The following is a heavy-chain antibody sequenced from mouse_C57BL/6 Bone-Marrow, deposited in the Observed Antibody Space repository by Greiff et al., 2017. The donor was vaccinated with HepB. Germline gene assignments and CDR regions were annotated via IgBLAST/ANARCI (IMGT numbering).Heavy chain of an antibody. J-gene: IGHJ2*01. Sequence: QVQLKQSGAELVKPGASVKISCKASGYAFSSYWMNWVKQRPGKGLEWIGQIYPGDGDTNYNGKFKGKATLTADKSSSTAYMKLSSRTSEDTAVYFCARLGTTVVEDYFDYWGQGTTLTVSS. CDR2: IYPGDGDT. D-gene: IGHD1-1*01. V-gene: IGHV1-80*01. CDR1: GYAFSSYW. CDR3: ARLGTTVVEDYFDY.